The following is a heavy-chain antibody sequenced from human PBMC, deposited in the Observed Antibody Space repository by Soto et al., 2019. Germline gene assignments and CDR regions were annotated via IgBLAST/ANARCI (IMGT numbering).Heavy chain of an antibody. Sequence: EVQLVESGGGLVQPGGSLRLSCAASGFTFRDHWMHWVRQAPGKGLVWVSRINSDGSTTTYADSVKGRFTISRDNAKSTLDLQLNSLRAEDTALYYCARGYSSGPDYWGQGTLVTVSS. CDR1: GFTFRDHW. D-gene: IGHD6-19*01. V-gene: IGHV3-74*01. CDR3: ARGYSSGPDY. J-gene: IGHJ4*02. CDR2: INSDGSTT.